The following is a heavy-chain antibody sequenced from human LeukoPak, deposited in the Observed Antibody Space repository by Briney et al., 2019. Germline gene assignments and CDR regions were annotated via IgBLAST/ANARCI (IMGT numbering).Heavy chain of an antibody. J-gene: IGHJ6*03. CDR1: GASISSYY. Sequence: SETLSLTCTVSGASISSYYWSWIRQPPGKGLEWIGYIDYSGSTKYSPSLKSRVTISLDTSKNQFSLKLNSVTAADTAMYYCARVDWVSATPYYYYYMDVWGKGTTVTVSS. CDR2: IDYSGST. CDR3: ARVDWVSATPYYYYYMDV. D-gene: IGHD3/OR15-3a*01. V-gene: IGHV4-59*12.